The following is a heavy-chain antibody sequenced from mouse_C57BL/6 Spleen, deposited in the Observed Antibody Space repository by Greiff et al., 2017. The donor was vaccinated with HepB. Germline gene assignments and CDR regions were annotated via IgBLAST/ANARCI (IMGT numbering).Heavy chain of an antibody. J-gene: IGHJ1*03. CDR3: AREGLITTKDFDV. CDR2: ISYDGSN. D-gene: IGHD1-1*01. Sequence: EVQLQQSGPGLVKPSQSLSLTCSVTGYSITSGYYWNWIRQFPGNKLEWMGYISYDGSNNYNPSLKNRISITRDTSKNQFFLKLNSVTTEDTATYYCAREGLITTKDFDVWGTGTTVTVSS. CDR1: GYSITSGYY. V-gene: IGHV3-6*01.